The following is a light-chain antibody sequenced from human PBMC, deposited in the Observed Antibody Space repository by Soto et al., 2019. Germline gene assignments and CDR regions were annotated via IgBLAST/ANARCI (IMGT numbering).Light chain of an antibody. J-gene: IGKJ2*01. V-gene: IGKV1-39*01. Sequence: DIQMSQSPSSLSASVGDRVTITCRTSQTISTYLKWYQQKPGKAPKLLIYAAFSLQSGVPSRFSGSGSGTAFTLTISSLQTEDFATYFCQQSYSTQYTFGQGTKLEI. CDR1: QTISTY. CDR3: QQSYSTQYT. CDR2: AAF.